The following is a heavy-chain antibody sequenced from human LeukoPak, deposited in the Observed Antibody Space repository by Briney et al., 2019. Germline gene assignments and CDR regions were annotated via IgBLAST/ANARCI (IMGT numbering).Heavy chain of an antibody. D-gene: IGHD2-15*01. CDR2: ISGSAGST. CDR1: GFTLSSYA. V-gene: IGHV3-23*01. CDR3: ARLPRDIVVVVAEHYYYYGMDV. Sequence: PGGSLRLSCAASGFTLSSYAMSWVRQAPGKGLEWVSLISGSAGSTYYADSVKGRFTISRDITKNTLYLQMNSLRAEDTAVYYCARLPRDIVVVVAEHYYYYGMDVWGQGTTVTVSS. J-gene: IGHJ6*02.